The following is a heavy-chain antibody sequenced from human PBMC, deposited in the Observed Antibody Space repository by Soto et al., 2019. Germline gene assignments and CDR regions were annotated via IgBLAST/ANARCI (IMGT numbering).Heavy chain of an antibody. V-gene: IGHV3-23*01. CDR2: IGGSGGST. CDR3: AKGMSGSYSYNWFDP. D-gene: IGHD1-26*01. J-gene: IGHJ5*02. CDR1: GFTFRSYA. Sequence: GGSLRLSCAASGFTFRSYAMSWVRQAPGKGLEWVSAIGGSGGSTFYADSVKGRFTISRDNSKNTLYLQMNSLRAEDTAVYYWAKGMSGSYSYNWFDPWGQGTLVTVSS.